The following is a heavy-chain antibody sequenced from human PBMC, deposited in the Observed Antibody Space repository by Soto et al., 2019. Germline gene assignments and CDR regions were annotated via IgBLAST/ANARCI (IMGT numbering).Heavy chain of an antibody. J-gene: IGHJ6*02. CDR2: INPNSGGT. V-gene: IGHV1-2*02. CDR3: ARGGKGSHDFCSGYYGFEDYDYGMDF. CDR1: GYTFTGYY. Sequence: QVQLVQSGAEVKKPGASVKVSCKASGYTFTGYYMHWVRQAPGQGLEWMGWINPNSGGTNYAQKFQGRVTMTRDTFNSTAYMARGRLRSEDTAVYYWARGGKGSHDFCSGYYGFEDYDYGMDFWGQGTPVTVSS. D-gene: IGHD3-3*01.